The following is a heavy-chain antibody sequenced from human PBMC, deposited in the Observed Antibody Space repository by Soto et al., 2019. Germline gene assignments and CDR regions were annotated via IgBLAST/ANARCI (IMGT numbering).Heavy chain of an antibody. V-gene: IGHV3-33*01. Sequence: QVQLVESGGGLVQPERSLRLSCAASGCTFRNHGMHWVGQAPGKGLEWVAVIWYDESHEFYADSVKGRFSISRDNAKNTLYLQMNSLRAEDTAMYYCARDRSEFARWFDRWGQGTLVTVSS. D-gene: IGHD2-21*01. CDR3: ARDRSEFARWFDR. CDR2: IWYDESHE. CDR1: GCTFRNHG. J-gene: IGHJ5*02.